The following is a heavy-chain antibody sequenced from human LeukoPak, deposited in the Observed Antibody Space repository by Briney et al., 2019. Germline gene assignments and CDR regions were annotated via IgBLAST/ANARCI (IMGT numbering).Heavy chain of an antibody. D-gene: IGHD4-11*01. CDR2: INHSGST. CDR1: GGSFSGYY. CDR3: ARHRTTVKRGYYYYYMDV. Sequence: KSSETLSLTCAVYGGSFSGYYWGWIRQPPGKGLEWIGEINHSGSTNYNPSLKSRVTISVDTSKNQFSLKLSSVTAADTAVYYCARHRTTVKRGYYYYYMDVWGKGTTVTVSS. J-gene: IGHJ6*03. V-gene: IGHV4-34*01.